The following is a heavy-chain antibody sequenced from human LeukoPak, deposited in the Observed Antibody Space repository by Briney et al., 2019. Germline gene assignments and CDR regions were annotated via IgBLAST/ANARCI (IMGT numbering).Heavy chain of an antibody. CDR3: ARSSDGPYYYYLDV. CDR2: ISTRSSAI. D-gene: IGHD6-6*01. Sequence: PGGSLRLSCAGSGLSSYSMNWVRQAPGKGLEWVSYISTRSSAIYYADSVKGRLTISRDNAKNSLYLQMNSLRAEDTAVYYCARSSDGPYYYYLDVWGKGTTVTVSS. V-gene: IGHV3-48*01. CDR1: GLSSYS. J-gene: IGHJ6*03.